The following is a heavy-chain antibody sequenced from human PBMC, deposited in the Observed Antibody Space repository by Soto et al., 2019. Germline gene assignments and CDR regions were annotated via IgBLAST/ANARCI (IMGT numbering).Heavy chain of an antibody. CDR2: ISGSGGGT. CDR1: GFTFSSYA. Sequence: EVQLLESGGGLVQPGVSLRLSCAASGFTFSSYALSWVRQAPGKGLDWVSLISGSGGGTYYADSVKGRFTISRDNSRNTLYLQRNSLTAEDTAVYYCARGGVTGNTRSFFDYWGQGRLVTVAS. V-gene: IGHV3-23*01. J-gene: IGHJ4*02. D-gene: IGHD1-7*01. CDR3: ARGGVTGNTRSFFDY.